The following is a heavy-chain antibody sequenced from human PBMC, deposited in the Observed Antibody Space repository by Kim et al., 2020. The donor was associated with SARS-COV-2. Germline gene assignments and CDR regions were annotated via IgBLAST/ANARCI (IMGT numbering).Heavy chain of an antibody. V-gene: IGHV3-30*01. Sequence: SVKGRFTSSRANSKNTLYLQMNSLRAEDTAVYYCARGLYYYDSSGPPGGYWGQGTLVTVSS. D-gene: IGHD3-22*01. CDR3: ARGLYYYDSSGPPGGY. J-gene: IGHJ4*02.